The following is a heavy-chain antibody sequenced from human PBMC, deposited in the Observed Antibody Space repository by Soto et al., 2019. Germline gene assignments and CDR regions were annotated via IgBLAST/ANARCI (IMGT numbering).Heavy chain of an antibody. D-gene: IGHD3-3*01. Sequence: ASVKVSCKASGYTFNFYGITWVRQAPGQGLEWMGWISGFNGNTNYAADLQARVTMTTDTSTSTAYMELRGLRSDDTAVYYCARIGVSSGHESPDLDSWGQVALVTVSS. CDR1: GYTFNFYG. CDR2: ISGFNGNT. J-gene: IGHJ5*01. V-gene: IGHV1-18*01. CDR3: ARIGVSSGHESPDLDS.